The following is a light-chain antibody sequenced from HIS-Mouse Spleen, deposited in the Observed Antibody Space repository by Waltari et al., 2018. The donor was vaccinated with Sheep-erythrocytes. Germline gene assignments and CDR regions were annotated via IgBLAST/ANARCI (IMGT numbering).Light chain of an antibody. CDR3: CSYAGSYNHV. V-gene: IGLV2-11*01. J-gene: IGLJ1*01. CDR2: DVS. CDR1: SSDVGGYYD. Sequence: QSALTQPRSVSGSPGQSVTISCTGTSSDVGGYYDVPWYQQHPGKAPKLMIYDVSKRPSGVPDRFSGSKSGNTASLTISGLQAEDEADYYCCSYAGSYNHVFATGTKVTVL.